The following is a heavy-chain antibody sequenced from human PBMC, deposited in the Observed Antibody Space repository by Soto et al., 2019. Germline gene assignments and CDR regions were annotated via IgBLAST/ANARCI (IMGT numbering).Heavy chain of an antibody. CDR2: IYYSGST. V-gene: IGHV4-59*08. J-gene: IGHJ6*03. CDR1: GGSISSYY. D-gene: IGHD3-10*01. CDR3: ARISITMVRGVIMGNQKNYYYYMDV. Sequence: SETLSLTCTVSGGSISSYYWSWIRQPPGKGLEWIGYIYYSGSTNYNPSLKSRVTISVDTSKNQFSLKLSSVTAADTAVYYCARISITMVRGVIMGNQKNYYYYMDVWGKGTTVTVSS.